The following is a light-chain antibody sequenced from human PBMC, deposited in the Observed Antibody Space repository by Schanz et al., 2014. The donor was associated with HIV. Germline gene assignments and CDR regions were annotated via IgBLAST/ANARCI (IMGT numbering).Light chain of an antibody. Sequence: DIQMTQSPSSLSASVGDRVTITCRASQSISRYLNWYQQKPGKAPKLLIYAASILQSGVPSRFSGRGSATHFTLTINSLQPEDFATYYCQQLNTYSFGPGTKVEIK. CDR2: AAS. CDR3: QQLNTYS. V-gene: IGKV1-39*01. CDR1: QSISRY. J-gene: IGKJ3*01.